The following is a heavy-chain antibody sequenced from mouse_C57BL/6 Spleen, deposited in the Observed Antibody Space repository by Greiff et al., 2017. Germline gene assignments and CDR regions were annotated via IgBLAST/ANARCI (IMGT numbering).Heavy chain of an antibody. CDR2: IDPSDSYT. Sequence: QVQLQQPGAELVQPGASVKLSCKASGYTFTSYWMQWVKQRPGQGLEWIGEIDPSDSYTNSNQKFKGKATSTVDTSSSTAYMQLSSLTSEDSAVYYCARGDHYGSSYGYFDVWGTGTTFTVSS. J-gene: IGHJ1*03. D-gene: IGHD1-1*01. V-gene: IGHV1-50*01. CDR1: GYTFTSYW. CDR3: ARGDHYGSSYGYFDV.